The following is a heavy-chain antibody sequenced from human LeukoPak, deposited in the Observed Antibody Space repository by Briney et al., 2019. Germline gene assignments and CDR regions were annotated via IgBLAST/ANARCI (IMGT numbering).Heavy chain of an antibody. Sequence: PSETLSLTCAVYGGSFSGYYWSWIRQSPGKGLEWIGEINHSGSTNYNPSLKSRVTISVDTSKDQFSLKLSSVTAADTAVYYCARVKGSVGATIDALDIWGQGTMVTVSS. J-gene: IGHJ3*02. CDR1: GGSFSGYY. V-gene: IGHV4-34*01. D-gene: IGHD1-26*01. CDR3: ARVKGSVGATIDALDI. CDR2: INHSGST.